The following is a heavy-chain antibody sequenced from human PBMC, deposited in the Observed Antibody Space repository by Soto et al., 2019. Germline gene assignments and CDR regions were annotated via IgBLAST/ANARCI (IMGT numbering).Heavy chain of an antibody. CDR1: GFTFSTYG. CDR2: LSGDGTTT. Sequence: EVKLLDSGGGLVQPGGSLRLSCTASGFTFSTYGMSWVRQAPGKRLEWVSSLSGDGTTTYYIDSVKGRFTISRVNSRNTMSLKMNSLRTADTAVYYWPNDIASDRRASKYLCQGIVVTVSS. CDR3: PNDIASDRRASKY. D-gene: IGHD3-22*01. J-gene: IGHJ4*02. V-gene: IGHV3-23*01.